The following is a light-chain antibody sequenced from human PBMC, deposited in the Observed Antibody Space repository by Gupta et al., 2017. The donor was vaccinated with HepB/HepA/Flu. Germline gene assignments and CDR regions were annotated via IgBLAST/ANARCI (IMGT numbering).Light chain of an antibody. CDR2: QNS. CDR1: TLGDKY. V-gene: IGLV3-1*01. Sequence: SSELTQPPSVSVSPGQTASMTCAGHTLGDKYASWYQQKPGQSPVLVIYQNSKRPSGIPERCSGSNSGNTATLTISGTQAMDEADYYCQAWDSSGVFGGGTKLTVL. CDR3: QAWDSSGV. J-gene: IGLJ2*01.